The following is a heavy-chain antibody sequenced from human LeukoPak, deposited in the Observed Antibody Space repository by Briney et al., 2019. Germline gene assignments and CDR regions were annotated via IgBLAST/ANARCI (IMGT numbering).Heavy chain of an antibody. J-gene: IGHJ6*02. D-gene: IGHD2-2*02. CDR1: GVTFSSYA. CDR3: ATDLFLLPAAIVVVPAAIYYYYGMDV. CDR2: ISGSGGST. V-gene: IGHV3-23*01. Sequence: GGSLRLSCAASGVTFSSYAISCVRQSPGKGLEWVSAISGSGGSTYYADSVKGRFTISRDNSKNTLYLQMNSLRAEDPAVYYCATDLFLLPAAIVVVPAAIYYYYGMDVWGQGTTVTVSS.